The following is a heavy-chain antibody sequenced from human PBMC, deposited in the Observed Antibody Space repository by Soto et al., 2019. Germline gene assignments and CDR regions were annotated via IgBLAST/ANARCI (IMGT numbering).Heavy chain of an antibody. V-gene: IGHV1-18*01. J-gene: IGHJ5*02. CDR2: ISAYNGNT. CDR1: GYTFTSYG. CDR3: AREMGKTRYYDILTGYYSGWFDP. D-gene: IGHD3-9*01. Sequence: GASVKVSCKASGYTFTSYGISWVRQAPGQGLEWMGWISAYNGNTNYAQKLQGRVTMTTDTSTSTAYMELRSLRSDDTAVYYCAREMGKTRYYDILTGYYSGWFDPWGQGTLVTVSS.